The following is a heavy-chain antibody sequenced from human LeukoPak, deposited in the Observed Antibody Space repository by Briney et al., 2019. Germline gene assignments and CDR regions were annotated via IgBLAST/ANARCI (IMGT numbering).Heavy chain of an antibody. CDR2: IYPGDSDT. CDR1: GYSFTSYL. D-gene: IGHD3-22*01. Sequence: GESLKISCKGSGYSFTSYLIGWVRQMPVKGLEWMGIIYPGDSDTRYSPSFQGQVTISADKSISTAYLQWSSLKAPDTAMYYCARSTYYYDSSGYLNWFDPWGQGTLVTVSS. V-gene: IGHV5-51*01. CDR3: ARSTYYYDSSGYLNWFDP. J-gene: IGHJ5*02.